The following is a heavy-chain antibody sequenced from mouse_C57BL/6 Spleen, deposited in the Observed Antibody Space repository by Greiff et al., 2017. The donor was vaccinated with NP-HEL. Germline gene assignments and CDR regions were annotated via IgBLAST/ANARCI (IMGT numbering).Heavy chain of an antibody. V-gene: IGHV5-17*01. J-gene: IGHJ4*01. CDR2: ISSGSSTI. CDR3: ARANWVYAMDY. D-gene: IGHD4-1*01. Sequence: EVKLMESGGGLVKPGGSLKLSCAASGFTFSDYGMHWVRQAPEKGLEWVAYISSGSSTIYYADTVKGRFTISRDNAKNTLFLQMTSLRSEDTAMYYCARANWVYAMDYWGQGTSVTVSS. CDR1: GFTFSDYG.